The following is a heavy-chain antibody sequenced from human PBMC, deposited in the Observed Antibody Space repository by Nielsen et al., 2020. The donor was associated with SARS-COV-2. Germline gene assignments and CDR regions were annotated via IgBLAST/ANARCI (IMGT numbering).Heavy chain of an antibody. CDR1: GFTFTSSA. CDR2: IVVGSGNT. V-gene: IGHV1-58*02. CDR3: AAGVMTTVTTGGGNDAFDI. J-gene: IGHJ3*02. D-gene: IGHD4-17*01. Sequence: SVKVSCKASGFTFTSSAMQWVRQARGQRLEWIGWIVVGSGNTNYAQKFQERVTITRDMSTSTAYMELSSLRSEDTAVYYCAAGVMTTVTTGGGNDAFDIWGQGTMVTVSS.